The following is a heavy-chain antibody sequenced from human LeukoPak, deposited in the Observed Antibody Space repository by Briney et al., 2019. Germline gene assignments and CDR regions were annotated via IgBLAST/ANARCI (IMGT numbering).Heavy chain of an antibody. CDR1: GGSISSYY. Sequence: SETLSLTCTVSGGSISSYYWSWIRQPAGKGLEWIGRIYTSGSTNYNPSLKSRVTMSVDRSKNQFSLKLSSVTAADTAVYYCARSPKGFGEFWFDPWGQGTLVTVSS. CDR3: ARSPKGFGEFWFDP. D-gene: IGHD3-10*01. J-gene: IGHJ5*02. V-gene: IGHV4-4*07. CDR2: IYTSGST.